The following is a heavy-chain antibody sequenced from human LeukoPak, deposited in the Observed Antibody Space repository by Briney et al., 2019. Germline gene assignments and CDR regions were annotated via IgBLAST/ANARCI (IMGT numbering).Heavy chain of an antibody. CDR1: GFTFSTYS. Sequence: PGGSLRPSCAASGFTFSTYSMNWVRQAPGKGLEWVSSISSRRSYIYYADSVKGRFTISRDNAKNSLYLQMNNLRVEDMGVLYCAKDWNWAIDYWGQGTLVTVSS. V-gene: IGHV3-21*01. CDR2: ISSRRSYI. CDR3: AKDWNWAIDY. D-gene: IGHD1-7*01. J-gene: IGHJ4*02.